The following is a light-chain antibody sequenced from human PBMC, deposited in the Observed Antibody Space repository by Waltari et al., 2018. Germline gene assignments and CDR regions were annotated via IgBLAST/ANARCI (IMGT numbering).Light chain of an antibody. CDR1: SSNIGAGYD. CDR2: NDN. V-gene: IGLV1-40*01. CDR3: QSYDSSLSVGV. J-gene: IGLJ3*02. Sequence: QSVLTPPPSVSGAPGQRVTISCAGSSSNIGAGYDVHWYPQFPGAAPKLLIYNDNNRPSGVPDRFSGSKSGTSASLAITGLQPEDEADYYCQSYDSSLSVGVFGGGTKLTVL.